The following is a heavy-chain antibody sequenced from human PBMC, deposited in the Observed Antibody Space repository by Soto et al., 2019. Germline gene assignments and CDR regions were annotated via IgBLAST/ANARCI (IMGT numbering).Heavy chain of an antibody. CDR1: GGTFSSYA. J-gene: IGHJ5*02. Sequence: SVKVSCKASGGTFSSYAISWVRQAPGQGLEWMGGIIPIFGTANYAQKFQGRVTITADESTSTAYMELSSLRSEDTAVYYCAGVRGIAAAGSSHWFDPWGQRTLVTVSS. CDR2: IIPIFGTA. D-gene: IGHD6-13*01. V-gene: IGHV1-69*13. CDR3: AGVRGIAAAGSSHWFDP.